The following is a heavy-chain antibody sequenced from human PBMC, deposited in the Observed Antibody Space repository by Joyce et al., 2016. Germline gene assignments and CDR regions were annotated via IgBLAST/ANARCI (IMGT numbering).Heavy chain of an antibody. D-gene: IGHD4-17*01. CDR1: GDTIKHYF. CDR3: ARGNYGDYVRYFDA. V-gene: IGHV4-4*07. CDR2: IYIGGTT. Sequence: QVQLQESGPGVVKPSETLSLTCSVSGDTIKHYFWSWLRQPAGKGLEWLGRIYIGGTTKYNPSVKSRVTMSLDTSKNKFSLKLISVTAADTAVYYCARGNYGDYVRYFDAWGQGILVTVSS. J-gene: IGHJ4*02.